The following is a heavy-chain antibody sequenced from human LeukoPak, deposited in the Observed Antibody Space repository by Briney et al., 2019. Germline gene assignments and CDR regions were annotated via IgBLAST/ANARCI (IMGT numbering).Heavy chain of an antibody. CDR1: GFTFSSYA. V-gene: IGHV3-33*08. D-gene: IGHD6-13*01. CDR3: ASGEEIAAAATTQNDATEDYYYYGMDV. Sequence: QPGGSLRLSCAASGFTFSSYAMHWVRQAPGKGLEWVAVIWYDGSNKYYADSVKGRFTISRDNSKNTLYLQMNSLRAEDTAVYYCASGEEIAAAATTQNDATEDYYYYGMDVWGKGTTVTVSS. CDR2: IWYDGSNK. J-gene: IGHJ6*04.